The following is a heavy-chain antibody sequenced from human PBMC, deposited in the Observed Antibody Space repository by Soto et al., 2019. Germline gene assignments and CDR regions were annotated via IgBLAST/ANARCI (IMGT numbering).Heavy chain of an antibody. CDR3: AKGGQGVAGYY. D-gene: IGHD6-19*01. J-gene: IGHJ4*02. CDR1: GFTFISYW. Sequence: GGSLRLSCAASGFTFISYWMSWVRQAPGKGLEWVANIKQDGSQKYYADSVKGRFTISRDNSKNTLYLQMNSLRAEVTAVYYCAKGGQGVAGYYCGQGTLDTVSS. CDR2: IKQDGSQK. V-gene: IGHV3-7*01.